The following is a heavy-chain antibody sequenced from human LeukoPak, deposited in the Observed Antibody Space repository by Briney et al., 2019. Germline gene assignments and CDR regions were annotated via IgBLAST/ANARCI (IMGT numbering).Heavy chain of an antibody. V-gene: IGHV4-30-2*01. Sequence: PSETLSLTCAVSGGSISSGGYSWSWIRQPPGKGLEWIGYIYHSGSTYYNPSLRSRVTISVDTSKNQFSLKLSSVTAADTAVYYCNLVATDYYYMDVWGKGTTVTVSS. CDR1: GGSISSGGYS. D-gene: IGHD5-12*01. CDR2: IYHSGST. J-gene: IGHJ6*03. CDR3: NLVATDYYYMDV.